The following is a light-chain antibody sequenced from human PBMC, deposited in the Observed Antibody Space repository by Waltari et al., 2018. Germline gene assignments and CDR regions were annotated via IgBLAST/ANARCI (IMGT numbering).Light chain of an antibody. V-gene: IGKV4-1*01. CDR3: QHYYTSPLT. Sequence: DIVMTQSPDSLVVSLGERATINCKSSQSVLSSSDNKNYLAWYQQKAGQPPKLLISWASARESGVPDRFSGSGSGTDFTLSISSLQAEDVAVYYCQHYYTSPLTFGGGTKVEIK. CDR2: WAS. CDR1: QSVLSSSDNKNY. J-gene: IGKJ4*01.